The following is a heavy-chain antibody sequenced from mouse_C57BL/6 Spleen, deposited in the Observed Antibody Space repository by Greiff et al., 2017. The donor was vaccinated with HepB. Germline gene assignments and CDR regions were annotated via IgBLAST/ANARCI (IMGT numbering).Heavy chain of an antibody. CDR2: IYPSDSET. V-gene: IGHV1-61*01. CDR1: GYTFTSYW. Sequence: QVQLQQPGAELVRPGSSVKLSCKASGYTFTSYWMDWVKQRPGQGLEWIGNIYPSDSETHYNQKFKDKATLTVDKSSSTAYMQLSSLTSEDSAVYYCARAYYSNYLYYFDYWGQGTTLTVSS. J-gene: IGHJ2*01. D-gene: IGHD2-5*01. CDR3: ARAYYSNYLYYFDY.